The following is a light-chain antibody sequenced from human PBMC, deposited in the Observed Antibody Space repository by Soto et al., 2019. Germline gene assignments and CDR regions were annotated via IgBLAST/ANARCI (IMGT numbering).Light chain of an antibody. CDR2: KAA. Sequence: DIQMTQSPSTLSASVGDRVAITCRASDNIAPWVAWYQQKPGKAPKLLIYKAANLADEVPSRFSGSGSGTEFTLTISSLQPDDFATYYCQQYNSYGTFGQGTKVDIK. CDR3: QQYNSYGT. CDR1: DNIAPW. J-gene: IGKJ1*01. V-gene: IGKV1-5*03.